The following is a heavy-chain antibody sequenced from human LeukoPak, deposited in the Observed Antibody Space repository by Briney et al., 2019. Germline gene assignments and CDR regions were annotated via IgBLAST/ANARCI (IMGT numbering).Heavy chain of an antibody. CDR2: IRSSSSYI. CDR3: ARDDIVVVPAASYFDY. CDR1: GFTFSSYS. J-gene: IGHJ4*02. V-gene: IGHV3-21*01. Sequence: GGSLRLSCAASGFTFSSYSMNWVRQAPGKGLEWVSSIRSSSSYIYYADSVKGRFTISRDNAKNSLYLQMNSLRAEDTAVYYCARDDIVVVPAASYFDYWGQGTLVTVSS. D-gene: IGHD2-2*01.